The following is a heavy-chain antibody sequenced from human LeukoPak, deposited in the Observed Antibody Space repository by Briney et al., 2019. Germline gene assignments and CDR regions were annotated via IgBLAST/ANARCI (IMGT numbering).Heavy chain of an antibody. J-gene: IGHJ6*02. V-gene: IGHV3-48*03. CDR3: ARDRAQLLWDYYYYYGMDV. D-gene: IGHD2-2*01. CDR1: GFTFSRYE. Sequence: PGGSLRPSCAASGFTFSRYEMNWVRQAPGKGMEWVSYFSSSGSTIYYADSVKGRFTISRDNAKNSLYLQMNGLRAEDTAVYYCARDRAQLLWDYYYYYGMDVWGQGTTVTVSS. CDR2: FSSSGSTI.